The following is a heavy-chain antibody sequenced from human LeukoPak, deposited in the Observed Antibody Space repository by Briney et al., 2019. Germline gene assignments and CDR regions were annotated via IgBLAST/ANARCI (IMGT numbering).Heavy chain of an antibody. J-gene: IGHJ4*02. D-gene: IGHD5-18*01. Sequence: SETLSLTCAVYGGSFSGYYWSWIRQPPGKGLEWIGEINHSGSTNYNPSLKSRVTISVDTSKNQFSLKLSSVTAADTAVYYCARVNTAMVKIIDYRGRGTLVTVSS. V-gene: IGHV4-34*01. CDR1: GGSFSGYY. CDR3: ARVNTAMVKIIDY. CDR2: INHSGST.